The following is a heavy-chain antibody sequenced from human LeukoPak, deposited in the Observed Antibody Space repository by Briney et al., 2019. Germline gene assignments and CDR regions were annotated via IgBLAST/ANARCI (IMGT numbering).Heavy chain of an antibody. J-gene: IGHJ4*02. CDR2: ISGDGGST. CDR3: SREGLSDYFDY. Sequence: PGGSLRLSCAASGFTFDDYAMHWVRXAPGEXLEWVSLISGDGGSTYYADSVKGRFTISRDNSKNSLYLQMNSLRTEDTALYYCSREGLSDYFDYWGQGTLVTVSS. D-gene: IGHD2-15*01. V-gene: IGHV3-43*02. CDR1: GFTFDDYA.